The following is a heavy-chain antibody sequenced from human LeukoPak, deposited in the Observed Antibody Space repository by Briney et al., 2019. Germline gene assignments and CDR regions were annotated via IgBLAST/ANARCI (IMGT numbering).Heavy chain of an antibody. CDR3: ARYGHWFDP. J-gene: IGHJ5*02. Sequence: SKTLSLTCAVSGYSISSGYYWGWIWQPPGKGLEYIGSVHHSADTYYNPSLKSRVTMSIDTSKNQFSLKLNPVTAADTAVYYCARYGHWFDPWGQGTLVTVSS. CDR1: GYSISSGYY. D-gene: IGHD2-8*01. V-gene: IGHV4-38-2*01. CDR2: VHHSADT.